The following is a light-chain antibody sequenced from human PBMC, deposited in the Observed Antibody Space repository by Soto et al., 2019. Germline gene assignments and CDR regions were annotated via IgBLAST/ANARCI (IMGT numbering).Light chain of an antibody. Sequence: EIVLTQSPGTLSLSPGERATLSCRVSQSVNTNYLAWYQQKSGQAPRLLIYGASSRATGIPDRFSGSGSGTDFTLTISRLEPEDFAAYFCQQYGSSPITFGQGTRLEIK. CDR1: QSVNTNY. CDR2: GAS. J-gene: IGKJ5*01. V-gene: IGKV3-20*01. CDR3: QQYGSSPIT.